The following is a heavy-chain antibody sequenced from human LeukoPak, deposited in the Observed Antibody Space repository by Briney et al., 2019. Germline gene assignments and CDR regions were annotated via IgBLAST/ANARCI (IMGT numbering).Heavy chain of an antibody. J-gene: IGHJ2*01. V-gene: IGHV3-23*01. CDR1: GFTFSSYA. CDR3: ARERSAYYDSSGDYWYFDL. D-gene: IGHD3-22*01. Sequence: GGSLRLSCAASGFTFSSYAMSWVRQAPGKGLEWVSAISGSGGSTYYADSVKGRFTISRDNSKNTLYLQMNSLRAEDTAVYYCARERSAYYDSSGDYWYFDLWGRGTLVTVSS. CDR2: ISGSGGST.